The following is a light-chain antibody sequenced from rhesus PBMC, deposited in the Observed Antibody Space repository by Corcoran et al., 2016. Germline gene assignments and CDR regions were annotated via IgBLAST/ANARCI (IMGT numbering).Light chain of an antibody. J-gene: IGKJ4*01. V-gene: IGKV1-25*01. CDR3: QQYNSLPLT. CDR2: YAT. CDR1: PGLRSY. Sequence: DIQMTQSPSSVSASVGDRVTITCRASPGLRSYLAWYPQKPGKPPKLLFYYATTLRSVVPSRFSGSGSGTEFTLTISSLQPEDFATYYCQQYNSLPLTCGGGTKVEIK.